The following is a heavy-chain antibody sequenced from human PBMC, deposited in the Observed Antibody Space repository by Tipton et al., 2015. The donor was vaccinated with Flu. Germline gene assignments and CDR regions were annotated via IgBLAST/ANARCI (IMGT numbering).Heavy chain of an antibody. J-gene: IGHJ3*02. CDR2: IYHSGST. CDR1: GYSISSGYY. CDR3: AREVVLGAFGI. D-gene: IGHD2-15*01. Sequence: TLSLTCTVSGYSISSGYYWGWIRQPPGKGLEWIGSIYHSGSTYYNPSLKSRVTISVDTSKNQFSLKLSSVTAADTAVYYCAREVVLGAFGIWGQGTMVTVSS. V-gene: IGHV4-38-2*02.